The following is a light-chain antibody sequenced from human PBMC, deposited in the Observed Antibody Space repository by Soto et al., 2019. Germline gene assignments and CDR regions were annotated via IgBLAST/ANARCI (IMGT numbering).Light chain of an antibody. CDR1: QSFNNY. V-gene: IGKV3-11*01. J-gene: IGKJ1*01. Sequence: EIVLTQSPATLSLSPGERATLSCRASQSFNNYLAWYQQRPGQAPRLLIYDASNRATGIPARFSGSGSGTDFTLTISSLEPEDFAVYYCQQRSSWPPWTFGQGTKVDIK. CDR3: QQRSSWPPWT. CDR2: DAS.